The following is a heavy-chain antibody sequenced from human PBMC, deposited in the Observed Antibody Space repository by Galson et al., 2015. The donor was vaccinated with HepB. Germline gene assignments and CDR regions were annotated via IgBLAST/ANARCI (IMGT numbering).Heavy chain of an antibody. CDR3: VKGSYGGYHDY. D-gene: IGHD5-12*01. Sequence: SLRLSCAASGFTFSSYAMHWVRQAPGKGLEYVSAISSNGGSTYYADSVKGRFTISRDNSKNTLYLQMSSLRAEDTAVYYCVKGSYGGYHDYWGQGTLVTVSS. V-gene: IGHV3-64D*06. CDR2: ISSNGGST. J-gene: IGHJ4*02. CDR1: GFTFSSYA.